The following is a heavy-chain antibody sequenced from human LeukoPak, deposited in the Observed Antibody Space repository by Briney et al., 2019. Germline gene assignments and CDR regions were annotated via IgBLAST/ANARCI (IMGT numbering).Heavy chain of an antibody. Sequence: RGSLTISCAAIGFPFSSYSMNWVHQAPRHGLAWVSCTSSRSTTTYYADSVKGRFTISRDNDKNSLYLQMNSLRDEDTAVYYCASPLDYSSPRYWGQGTLVTVAS. D-gene: IGHD6-19*01. CDR2: TSSRSTTT. V-gene: IGHV3-48*02. CDR3: ASPLDYSSPRY. J-gene: IGHJ4*02. CDR1: GFPFSSYS.